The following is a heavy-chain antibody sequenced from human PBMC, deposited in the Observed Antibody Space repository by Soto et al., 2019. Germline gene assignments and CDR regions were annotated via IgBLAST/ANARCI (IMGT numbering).Heavy chain of an antibody. J-gene: IGHJ6*02. CDR3: ARDFVFWSGYPTGGAYYYYGMDV. Sequence: SETLSLTCTVSGGSINNNNYYWGWVRQPPGKGLEWIGYIYYSGSTYYNPSLKSRSTVSVDTSKNQFSLKVTSVTAADTAVYYCARDFVFWSGYPTGGAYYYYGMDVWGQGTTVTVSS. CDR1: GGSINNNNYY. CDR2: IYYSGST. V-gene: IGHV4-39*02. D-gene: IGHD3-3*01.